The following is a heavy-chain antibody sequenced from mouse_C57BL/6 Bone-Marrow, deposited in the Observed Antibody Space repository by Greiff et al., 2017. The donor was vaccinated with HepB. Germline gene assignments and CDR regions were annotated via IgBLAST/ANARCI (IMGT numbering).Heavy chain of an antibody. D-gene: IGHD2-4*01. J-gene: IGHJ4*01. CDR2: ISSGGDYI. V-gene: IGHV5-9-1*02. Sequence: DVQLVESGEGLVKPGGSLKLSCAASGFTFSSYAMSWVRQTPEKRLEWVAYISSGGDYIYYADTVKGRFTISRDNARNTLYLQMSSLKSEDTAMYYCTRYDYDDPFYAMDYWGQGTSVTVSS. CDR3: TRYDYDDPFYAMDY. CDR1: GFTFSSYA.